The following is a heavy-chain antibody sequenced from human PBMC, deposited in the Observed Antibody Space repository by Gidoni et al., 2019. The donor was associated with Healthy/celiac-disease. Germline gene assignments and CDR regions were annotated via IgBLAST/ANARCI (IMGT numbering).Heavy chain of an antibody. CDR2: IYYSGST. Sequence: QVQLQESGPGLVKPSETLSLTCTVPGGSISSYYWSWIRQPPGKGLEWIGYIYYSGSTNYNPALKSRVTISVDTSKNQFSLKLSSVTAADTAVYYCARGRSRSSSGWFDPWGQGTLVTVSS. V-gene: IGHV4-59*01. D-gene: IGHD6-6*01. J-gene: IGHJ5*02. CDR1: GGSISSYY. CDR3: ARGRSRSSSGWFDP.